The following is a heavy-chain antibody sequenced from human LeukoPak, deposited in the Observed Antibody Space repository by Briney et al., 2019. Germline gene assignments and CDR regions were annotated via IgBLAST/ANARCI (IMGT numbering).Heavy chain of an antibody. CDR2: ISDRTGSST. V-gene: IGHV3-23*01. D-gene: IGHD3-22*01. Sequence: TGGSLRLSCTASGFTFSTNAMNWVRQAPGKGLEWVSSISDRTGSSTYYADSVKGRFTFSRGNSKNTLYLQMNSLRAEDTAVYYCAKDLSYYDSSGYYRLFDYWGQGTLVTVSS. CDR3: AKDLSYYDSSGYYRLFDY. J-gene: IGHJ4*02. CDR1: GFTFSTNA.